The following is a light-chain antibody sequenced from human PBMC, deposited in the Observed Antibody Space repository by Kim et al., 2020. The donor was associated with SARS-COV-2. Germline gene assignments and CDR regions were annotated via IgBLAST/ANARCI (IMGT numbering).Light chain of an antibody. CDR3: QSFDNSLSGVI. V-gene: IGLV1-40*01. J-gene: IGLJ2*01. CDR1: TSNIGAGYD. CDR2: ATT. Sequence: QSVTISCAGTTSNIGAGYDVHWYQQFPGTAPKLLINATTTRPSGVPDRFSASQSGTSASLAITGLQADDEADYYCQSFDNSLSGVIFGGGTQLTVL.